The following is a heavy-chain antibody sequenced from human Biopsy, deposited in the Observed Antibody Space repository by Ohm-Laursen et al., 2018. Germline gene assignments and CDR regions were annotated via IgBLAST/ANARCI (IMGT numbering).Heavy chain of an antibody. V-gene: IGHV1-18*01. J-gene: IGHJ3*02. D-gene: IGHD3-22*01. CDR1: GYTFTNYG. CDR2: VSGYNGNT. CDR3: ARAPKFYYDIRDYYDTPFDI. Sequence: ASVTASCKASGYTFTNYGITWVRQAPGQGLQWEGWVSGYNGNTNFAHNLRDRVTLTADTSTSTAYMELGCLRSEDTAVYYCARAPKFYYDIRDYYDTPFDIWGQGTMVTVSP.